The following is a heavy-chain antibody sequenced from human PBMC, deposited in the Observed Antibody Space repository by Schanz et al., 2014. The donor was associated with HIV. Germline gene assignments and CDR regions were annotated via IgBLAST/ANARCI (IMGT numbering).Heavy chain of an antibody. D-gene: IGHD6-13*01. CDR2: VSGSGGHT. J-gene: IGHJ4*02. CDR3: AKEEQQLGGVGGYHFDY. CDR1: GFTFSSYA. Sequence: EVQLLESGGGLAQPGGSLRLSCAASGFTFSSYAMIWVRQAPGKGLEWVSTVSGSGGHTYYADSVKGRFTISRDISKNTLYRQMTSLRAEDTAVYYCAKEEQQLGGVGGYHFDYWGQGTLVTVSS. V-gene: IGHV3-23*01.